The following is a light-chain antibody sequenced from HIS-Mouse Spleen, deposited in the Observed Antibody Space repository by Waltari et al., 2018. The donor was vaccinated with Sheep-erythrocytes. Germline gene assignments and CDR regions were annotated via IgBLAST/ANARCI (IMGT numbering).Light chain of an antibody. J-gene: IGLJ3*02. CDR3: CSYAGSSTPWV. V-gene: IGLV2-23*01. CDR1: SSDVGSYNR. Sequence: GQSITISCTGTSSDVGSYNRVSWYQQHPGKAPKLMIYEGSKRPSGVSNRFSGSKSGNTASLTISGLQAEDEADYYCCSYAGSSTPWVFGGGTKLTVL. CDR2: EGS.